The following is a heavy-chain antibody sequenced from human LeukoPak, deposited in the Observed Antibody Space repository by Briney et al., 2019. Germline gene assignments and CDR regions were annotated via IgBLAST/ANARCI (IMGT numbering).Heavy chain of an antibody. CDR3: ARVFERPLDNYSSSWYREWAFNI. V-gene: IGHV3-30*04. CDR1: GFTFSSYA. Sequence: GGSLRLSCAASGFTFSSYAMHWVRQAPGKGLEWVAVISYDGSNKYYADSVKGRFTISRDNSKNTLYLQMNSLRAEDTAVYYCARVFERPLDNYSSSWYREWAFNIGGQGTMSPSLQ. CDR2: ISYDGSNK. D-gene: IGHD6-13*01. J-gene: IGHJ3*02.